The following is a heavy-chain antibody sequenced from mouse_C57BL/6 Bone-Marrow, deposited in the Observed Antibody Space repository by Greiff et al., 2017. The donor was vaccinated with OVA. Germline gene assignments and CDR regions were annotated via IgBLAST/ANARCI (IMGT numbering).Heavy chain of an antibody. J-gene: IGHJ2*01. CDR2: IDPETGGT. V-gene: IGHV1-15*01. CDR3: TRNDGYYGYFDY. Sequence: VQLQQSGAELVRPGASVTLSCKASGYTFTDYEMHWVKQTPVHGLEWIGAIDPETGGTAYNQKFKGKAILTADKSSSTAYMELRSLTSEDSAVYYCTRNDGYYGYFDYWGQGTTLTVSS. CDR1: GYTFTDYE. D-gene: IGHD2-3*01.